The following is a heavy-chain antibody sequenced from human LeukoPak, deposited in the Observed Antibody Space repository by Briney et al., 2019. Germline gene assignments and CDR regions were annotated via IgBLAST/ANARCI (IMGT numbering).Heavy chain of an antibody. V-gene: IGHV3-23*01. J-gene: IGHJ4*02. CDR1: GFTFSSYD. Sequence: GGSLRLSCAASGFTFSSYDMSWVRQAPGKGLEWVSAISGSGGSTYYADSVKGRFTISRDNSKNTLYLQMNSLRAEDTAVYYCAKDNGHDYGEPFGYWGQGTLVTVSS. CDR3: AKDNGHDYGEPFGY. CDR2: ISGSGGST. D-gene: IGHD4-17*01.